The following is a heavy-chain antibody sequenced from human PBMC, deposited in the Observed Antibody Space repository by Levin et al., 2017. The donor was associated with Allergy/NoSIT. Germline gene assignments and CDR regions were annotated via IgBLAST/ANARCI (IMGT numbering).Heavy chain of an antibody. CDR2: IHDTGST. Sequence: SETLSLTCTVSGGSISNYYWSWIRQPPGRGLEWIGYIHDTGSTNYNASLRRRLTISLETSKNRFSLRLTSVTAADTALYYCARTLKKQELLWDGMDVWGQGTTVTVSS. CDR1: GGSISNYY. D-gene: IGHD1-7*01. J-gene: IGHJ6*02. V-gene: IGHV4-59*12. CDR3: ARTLKKQELLWDGMDV.